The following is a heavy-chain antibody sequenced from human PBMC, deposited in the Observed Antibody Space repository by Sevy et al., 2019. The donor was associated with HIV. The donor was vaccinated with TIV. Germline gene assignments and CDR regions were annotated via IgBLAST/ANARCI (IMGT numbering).Heavy chain of an antibody. D-gene: IGHD5-18*01. Sequence: SETLSITCIVSSGSVSSGNNYWSWIRQPPGKGLEWIGYIYYSGNTKYNPSLKSRVTISIDTSKNQFSLNLTSVTAADTAVYYCARDPSEEGFSYGPFDSGGQGILVTVSS. CDR3: ARDPSEEGFSYGPFDS. CDR1: SGSVSSGNNY. V-gene: IGHV4-61*01. J-gene: IGHJ5*01. CDR2: IYYSGNT.